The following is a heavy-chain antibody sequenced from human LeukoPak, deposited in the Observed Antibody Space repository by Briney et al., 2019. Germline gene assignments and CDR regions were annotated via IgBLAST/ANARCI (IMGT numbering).Heavy chain of an antibody. J-gene: IGHJ5*01. CDR1: GYSISSGYY. D-gene: IGHD5-12*01. Sequence: SETLSLTCDVSGYSISSGYYWAWIRQPPGKGLEWIASIYHIGTTYNNPSLKSRVTISVDMSTNQFSLKLNSVTAADTAVYFCARQGASGGYDWGWFDSWGQGAPVTVSS. CDR2: IYHIGTT. V-gene: IGHV4-38-2*01. CDR3: ARQGASGGYDWGWFDS.